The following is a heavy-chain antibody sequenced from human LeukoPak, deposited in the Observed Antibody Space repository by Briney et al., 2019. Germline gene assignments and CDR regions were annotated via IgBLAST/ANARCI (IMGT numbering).Heavy chain of an antibody. J-gene: IGHJ3*02. V-gene: IGHV3-7*01. Sequence: GGSLRLSCAASGFTFSTYWMSWVRQAPGKGLEWVANIKEDGSEKYYVDSVKGRSTISRDNAKNSLNLQMTSLRAEDTAVYYCARDHFRGSYSGDAFDIWGQGTMVTVSS. CDR2: IKEDGSEK. CDR1: GFTFSTYW. D-gene: IGHD1-26*01. CDR3: ARDHFRGSYSGDAFDI.